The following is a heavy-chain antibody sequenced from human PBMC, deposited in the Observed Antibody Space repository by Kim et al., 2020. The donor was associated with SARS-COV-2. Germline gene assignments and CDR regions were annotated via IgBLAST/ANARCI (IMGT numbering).Heavy chain of an antibody. D-gene: IGHD1-1*01. CDR1: GFTFSSYW. CDR3: ARDPHAIHDPRDY. CDR2: IKQDGSEK. Sequence: GGSLRLSCAASGFTFSSYWMSWVRQAPGKGLEWVANIKQDGSEKYYVDSVKGRFTISRDNAKNSLYLQMNSLRAEDTAVYYCARDPHAIHDPRDYWGQGTLVTVSS. V-gene: IGHV3-7*01. J-gene: IGHJ4*02.